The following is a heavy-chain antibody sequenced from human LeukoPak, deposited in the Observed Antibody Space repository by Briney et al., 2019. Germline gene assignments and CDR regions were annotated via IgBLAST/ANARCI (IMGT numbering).Heavy chain of an antibody. Sequence: GGSLRLSCAASGFTFSSYAMNWVRQAPGKGLEWVSVISGSGGTTYSADSVKGRLTISRDNSENTLYLQMNSLRVEDTAVYYCAKAKDSDWFYDLWGRGTLVTVSS. CDR1: GFTFSSYA. D-gene: IGHD2-21*01. J-gene: IGHJ2*01. V-gene: IGHV3-23*01. CDR2: ISGSGGTT. CDR3: AKAKDSDWFYDL.